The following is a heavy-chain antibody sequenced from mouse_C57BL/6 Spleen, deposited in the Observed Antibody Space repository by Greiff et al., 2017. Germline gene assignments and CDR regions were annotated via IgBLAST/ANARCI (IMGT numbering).Heavy chain of an antibody. Sequence: QVQLQQPGAELVKPGASVKMSCKASGYTFTSYWITWVKPRPGQGLEWIGDIYPGSGSTNYNEKFKSKATLTVDTSSSTAYMQLSSLTSEDAAVYYCARWSLREDYWGQGTTLTVSS. D-gene: IGHD2-3*01. CDR1: GYTFTSYW. J-gene: IGHJ2*01. V-gene: IGHV1-55*01. CDR3: ARWSLREDY. CDR2: IYPGSGST.